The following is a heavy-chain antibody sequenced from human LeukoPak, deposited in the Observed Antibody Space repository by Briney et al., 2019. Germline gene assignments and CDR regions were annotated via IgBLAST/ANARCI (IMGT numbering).Heavy chain of an antibody. CDR1: GFTFSSYA. Sequence: GRSLRLSCAASGFTFSSYAMHWVRQAPGKGLEWVAVISYDGGNKYYADSVKGRFTISRDNSKNTLYLQMNSLRAEDTAVYYCARPSHAAMAPGAFDIWGQGTMVTVSS. CDR2: ISYDGGNK. J-gene: IGHJ3*02. CDR3: ARPSHAAMAPGAFDI. V-gene: IGHV3-30-3*01. D-gene: IGHD5-18*01.